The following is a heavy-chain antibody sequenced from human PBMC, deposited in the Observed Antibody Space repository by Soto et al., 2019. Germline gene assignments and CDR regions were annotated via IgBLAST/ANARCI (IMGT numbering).Heavy chain of an antibody. Sequence: QVQLQQWGAGLLKPSETLSLTCAVYGGSFSGYYWSWIRQPPGKGLEWIGEINHSGSTNYNPSLKSRFTISVDTSKNQFSLKLSSVTAADTAVYYCARDSDYVWGSYRRPYYFDYWGQGTLVTVSS. CDR3: ARDSDYVWGSYRRPYYFDY. CDR2: INHSGST. V-gene: IGHV4-34*01. CDR1: GGSFSGYY. J-gene: IGHJ4*02. D-gene: IGHD3-16*02.